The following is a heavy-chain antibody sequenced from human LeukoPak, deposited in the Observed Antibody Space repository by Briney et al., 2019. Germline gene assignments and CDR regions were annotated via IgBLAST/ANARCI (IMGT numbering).Heavy chain of an antibody. CDR1: SGSISGGGYY. CDR3: ARTFSYDSSGYYFDL. J-gene: IGHJ4*02. Sequence: SETLSLTCTVSSGSISGGGYYWSWIRQYPGKGLEWIGYIYYNGSPYYNPSLKSRVRISVDTSKNRLSLEVTSVTAADTAVYYCARTFSYDSSGYYFDLWGQGTLVTVSS. D-gene: IGHD3-22*01. CDR2: IYYNGSP. V-gene: IGHV4-31*03.